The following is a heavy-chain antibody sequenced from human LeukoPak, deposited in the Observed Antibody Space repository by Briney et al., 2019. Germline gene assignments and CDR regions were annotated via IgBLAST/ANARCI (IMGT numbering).Heavy chain of an antibody. D-gene: IGHD2-8*01. CDR1: GFTFSNYA. CDR3: AKRKGDIVLMVYAHMDV. J-gene: IGHJ6*03. V-gene: IGHV3-23*01. Sequence: PGGSLRLSCAASGFTFSNYAMSWVRQAPGKGLEWVSAISGSGGSTHYADSVKGRFAISRDNSKNTLYLQMNSLRAEDTAVYYCAKRKGDIVLMVYAHMDVWGKGTTVTVSS. CDR2: ISGSGGST.